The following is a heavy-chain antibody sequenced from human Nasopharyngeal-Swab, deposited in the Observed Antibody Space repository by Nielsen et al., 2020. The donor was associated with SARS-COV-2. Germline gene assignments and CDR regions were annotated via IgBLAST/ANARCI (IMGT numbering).Heavy chain of an antibody. J-gene: IGHJ4*02. CDR3: ASLSNFQFDY. V-gene: IGHV5-51*01. Sequence: VRQMPGKGLEWMGIIYPDDSDARYSPSFQGQVTMSVDEFVDTAYLEWSSLKASDSAMYYCASLSNFQFDYWGQGTLVTVSS. CDR2: IYPDDSDA. D-gene: IGHD4-11*01.